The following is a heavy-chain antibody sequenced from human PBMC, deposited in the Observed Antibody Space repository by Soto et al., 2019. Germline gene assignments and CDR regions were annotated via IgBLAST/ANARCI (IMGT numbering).Heavy chain of an antibody. Sequence: QVQLQESGPGLVKPSETLSLTCTVSGGSISSYYWSWIRQPPGKGLEWIGYIYYSGSTNYNPSLRRRVTVAVDTSQTQFSRQLSSGTAADTAVYYWARLVWSCVTWFDPWGQGTLVTVSS. D-gene: IGHD1-26*01. CDR2: IYYSGST. J-gene: IGHJ5*02. CDR1: GGSISSYY. V-gene: IGHV4-59*08. CDR3: ARLVWSCVTWFDP.